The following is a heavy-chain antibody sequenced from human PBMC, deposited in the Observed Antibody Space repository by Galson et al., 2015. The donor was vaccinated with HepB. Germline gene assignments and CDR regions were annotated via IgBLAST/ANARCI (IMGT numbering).Heavy chain of an antibody. V-gene: IGHV3-33*08. Sequence: SLRLSCAASGFTFSSYGMHWVRQAPGKGLEWVAVIWYDGSNKYYADSVKGRFTISRDNSKNTLYLQMNSLRAEDTAVYYCARAAGIAAAGNGIDYWGQGTLVTVSS. J-gene: IGHJ4*02. CDR1: GFTFSSYG. D-gene: IGHD6-13*01. CDR2: IWYDGSNK. CDR3: ARAAGIAAAGNGIDY.